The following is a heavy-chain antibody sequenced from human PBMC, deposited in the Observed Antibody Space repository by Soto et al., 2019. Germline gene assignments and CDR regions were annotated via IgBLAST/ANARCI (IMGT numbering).Heavy chain of an antibody. D-gene: IGHD3-3*01. Sequence: QLQLQESGPGLVKPSETLSLTCTVSGGSISSSSYYWGWIRQPPGKGLEWIGSIYYSGSTYYNPSLKSRVTISVDTSKNQFSLKLSSETAADTAVYYCARHRAWEDYDFWSGYYVDYWGQGTLVTVSS. J-gene: IGHJ4*02. CDR1: GGSISSSSYY. CDR2: IYYSGST. V-gene: IGHV4-39*01. CDR3: ARHRAWEDYDFWSGYYVDY.